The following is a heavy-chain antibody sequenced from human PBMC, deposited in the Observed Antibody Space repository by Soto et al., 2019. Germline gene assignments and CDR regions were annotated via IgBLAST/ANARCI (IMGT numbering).Heavy chain of an antibody. J-gene: IGHJ6*02. CDR2: IDPSDSYT. V-gene: IGHV5-10-1*01. D-gene: IGHD3-16*01. Sequence: GESLKISCKGSGYSFTSYWISWVRQMPGKGLEWMGRIDPSDSYTNYSPSFQGHVTISADKSISTAYLQWSSLKASDTAMYYCARHGGLILRPSETRGYYSVMDVWGQGTTVTVSS. CDR1: GYSFTSYW. CDR3: ARHGGLILRPSETRGYYSVMDV.